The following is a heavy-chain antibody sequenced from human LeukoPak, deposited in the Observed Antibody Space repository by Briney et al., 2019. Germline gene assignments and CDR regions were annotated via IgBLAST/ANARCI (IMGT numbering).Heavy chain of an antibody. Sequence: SQTLSLTCTVSGGSISSGGHYWSWIRQHPGKGLEWIGYIYYSGSTYYNPSLKSRVTISVDTSKNQFSLKLSSVTAADTAVYYCAGYTSLGWFDPWGQGTLVTVSS. CDR2: IYYSGST. CDR3: AGYTSLGWFDP. J-gene: IGHJ5*02. CDR1: GGSISSGGHY. D-gene: IGHD3-16*02. V-gene: IGHV4-31*03.